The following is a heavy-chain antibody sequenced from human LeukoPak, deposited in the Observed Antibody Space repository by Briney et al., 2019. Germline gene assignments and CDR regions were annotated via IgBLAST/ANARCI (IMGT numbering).Heavy chain of an antibody. D-gene: IGHD2-15*01. CDR1: GYTNYGIT. J-gene: IGHJ5*02. CDR2: INPNSGGT. Sequence: ASVKVSCKTSGYTNYGITWVRQAPGQGLEWMGWINPNSGGTNYAQKFQGRVTMTRDTSISTAYMELSRLRSDDTAVYYCARAGGYCSGGSCYDWFDPWGQGTLVTVSS. CDR3: ARAGGYCSGGSCYDWFDP. V-gene: IGHV1-2*02.